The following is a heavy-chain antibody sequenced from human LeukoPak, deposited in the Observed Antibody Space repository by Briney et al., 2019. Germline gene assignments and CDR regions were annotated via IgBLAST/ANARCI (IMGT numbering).Heavy chain of an antibody. CDR3: AVVPRRVYYFDY. CDR1: GFTFSDYY. Sequence: PGGSLRLSCAASGFTFSDYYISWIRQAPGEGLEWVSYISSSGSTIYYADSVKGRFTISRDNSKNTLYLQMNSLRAEDTAVYYCAVVPRRVYYFDYWGQGTLVTVSS. CDR2: ISSSGSTI. J-gene: IGHJ4*02. D-gene: IGHD2-2*01. V-gene: IGHV3-11*01.